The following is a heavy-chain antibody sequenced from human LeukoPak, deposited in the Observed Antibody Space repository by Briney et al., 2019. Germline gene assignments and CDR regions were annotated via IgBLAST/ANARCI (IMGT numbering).Heavy chain of an antibody. J-gene: IGHJ4*02. V-gene: IGHV4-61*02. CDR2: IYTSGST. D-gene: IGHD5-18*01. Sequence: SETLSLTCTVSGGSISSGSYYWSWVRQPAGKGLEWIGRIYTSGSTNYNPSLKSRVTISVDTSKNQFSLKLSSVTAADTAVYYCARDSGYSYGPDFDYWGQGTLATVSS. CDR3: ARDSGYSYGPDFDY. CDR1: GGSISSGSYY.